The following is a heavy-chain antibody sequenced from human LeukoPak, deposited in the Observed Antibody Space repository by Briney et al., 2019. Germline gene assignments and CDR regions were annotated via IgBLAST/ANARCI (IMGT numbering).Heavy chain of an antibody. V-gene: IGHV4-34*01. CDR2: INHGGST. J-gene: IGHJ6*02. D-gene: IGHD6-19*01. Sequence: SETLSLTCAVYGGSFSGYYWSWIRQPPGKGLEWVGEINHGGSTNYNASFKSGVTISVDTSTNQFPLTLSSVTAADTAVYYCARASSHIAVAGTGIYSYYAMDVWGQGTTVTVSS. CDR1: GGSFSGYY. CDR3: ARASSHIAVAGTGIYSYYAMDV.